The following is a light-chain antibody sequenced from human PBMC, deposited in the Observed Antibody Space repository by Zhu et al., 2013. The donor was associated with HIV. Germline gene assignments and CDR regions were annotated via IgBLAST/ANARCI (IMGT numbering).Light chain of an antibody. CDR3: QQYNNWPQT. V-gene: IGKV3-20*01. CDR2: DAS. J-gene: IGKJ1*01. CDR1: QSITSNY. Sequence: EIVLTQSPGTLSLSPGERATLSCRASQSITSNYLAWYQQNPGQAPRLLIYDASSRATGIPDRFSGSGSGTDFTLTISRLEPEDFAVYYCQQYNNWPQTFGQGTKVEIK.